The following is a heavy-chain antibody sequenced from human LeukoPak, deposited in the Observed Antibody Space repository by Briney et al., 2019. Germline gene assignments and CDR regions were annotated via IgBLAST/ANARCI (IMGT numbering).Heavy chain of an antibody. CDR3: ARERRGGALDY. J-gene: IGHJ4*02. V-gene: IGHV4-59*01. Sequence: PSETLSLTCTVSGGSISSYYWSWIRQPPEKGLEWIGYIYYSGSTNYNPSLKSRVTISVHTSKNQFSLKLSSVTAADTAVYYCARERRGGALDYWGQGTLVTVSS. CDR1: GGSISSYY. D-gene: IGHD3-16*01. CDR2: IYYSGST.